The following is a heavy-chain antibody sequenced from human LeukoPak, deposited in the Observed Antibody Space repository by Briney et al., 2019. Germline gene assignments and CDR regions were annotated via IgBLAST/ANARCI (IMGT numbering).Heavy chain of an antibody. D-gene: IGHD5-24*01. Sequence: GESLKISCKGSGNSFTNYWVGWVRQMPGKGLEWMGIIYPGDSDMRYSPSFQGQVIISVDKSISTAYLQWSSLRDSDTAMYYCARQRDGYFDYWGQGTLVTVSS. J-gene: IGHJ4*02. CDR2: IYPGDSDM. V-gene: IGHV5-51*01. CDR3: ARQRDGYFDY. CDR1: GNSFTNYW.